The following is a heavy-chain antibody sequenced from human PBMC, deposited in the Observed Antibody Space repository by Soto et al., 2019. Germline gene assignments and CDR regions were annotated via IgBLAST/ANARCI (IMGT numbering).Heavy chain of an antibody. Sequence: QVQLVQSGAEVKQPGASVKVSCKASGYTFTSYGISWVRQAPGQGLEWMGWISAYNGNTNYAQKLQGRVTMTTDTSTSTAYMELRSLRSDDTAVYYCARPMITFGGVIVDAFDIWGQGTMVTVSS. V-gene: IGHV1-18*01. J-gene: IGHJ3*02. CDR3: ARPMITFGGVIVDAFDI. D-gene: IGHD3-16*02. CDR1: GYTFTSYG. CDR2: ISAYNGNT.